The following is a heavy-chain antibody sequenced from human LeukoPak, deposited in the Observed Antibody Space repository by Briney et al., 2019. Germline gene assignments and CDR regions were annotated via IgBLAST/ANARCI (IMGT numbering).Heavy chain of an antibody. D-gene: IGHD3-16*01. CDR3: ASGSLASYFDH. Sequence: VASVKVSCKASGYTFSGYYMHWVRQAPGQGLEWMGWINPNSGGTKYVQKFQGRVTMTRDTSISTAYMELSRLRSDDTAVYYCASGSLASYFDHWGRGTLVTVSS. CDR1: GYTFSGYY. CDR2: INPNSGGT. V-gene: IGHV1-2*02. J-gene: IGHJ4*02.